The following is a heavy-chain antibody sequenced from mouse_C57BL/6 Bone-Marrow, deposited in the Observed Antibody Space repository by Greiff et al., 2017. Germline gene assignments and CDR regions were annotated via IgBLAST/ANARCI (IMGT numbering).Heavy chain of an antibody. V-gene: IGHV2-6*01. Sequence: VKLMESGPGLVAPSQSLSITCTVSGFSLTSYGVDWVRQSPGKGLEWLGVIWGVGSTNYNSALKSRLSISKDNSKSQVFLKMNSLQTDDTAMYYCAILWLPRRLYYAMDYWGKGTSVTVSS. CDR3: AILWLPRRLYYAMDY. D-gene: IGHD2-2*01. J-gene: IGHJ4*01. CDR2: IWGVGST. CDR1: GFSLTSYG.